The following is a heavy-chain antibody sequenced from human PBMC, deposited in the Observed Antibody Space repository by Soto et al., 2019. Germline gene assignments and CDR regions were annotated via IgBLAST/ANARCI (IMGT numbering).Heavy chain of an antibody. CDR1: GYTFTAYY. V-gene: IGHV1-2*02. D-gene: IGHD3-10*01. J-gene: IGHJ6*02. CDR2: INTKFGDT. Sequence: QVQLVQSGAEVKEPGDSVRVSREASGYTFTAYYIHWVRQAPGLGLEWMGWINTKFGDTTYAQDFQGRVSMTRDMSISTVYMELSRLTSGDTAIYYCARNMDYYYGPGSGNGHGFWGQGTTVTVFS. CDR3: ARNMDYYYGPGSGNGHGF.